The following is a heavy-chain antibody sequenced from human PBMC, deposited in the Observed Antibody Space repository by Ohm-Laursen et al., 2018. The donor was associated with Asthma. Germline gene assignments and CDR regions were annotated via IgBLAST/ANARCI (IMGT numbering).Heavy chain of an antibody. J-gene: IGHJ3*02. CDR2: ISYDGSNK. V-gene: IGHV3-30*18. CDR3: AKDLLYYYDSSGYYSIGDAFDI. D-gene: IGHD3-22*01. Sequence: SLRLSCAASGFTFSSYGMHWVRQAPGKGLEWVAVISYDGSNKYYADSVKGRFTISRNNSKNTLYLQMNSLRAEDTAVYYCAKDLLYYYDSSGYYSIGDAFDIWGQGTMVTVSS. CDR1: GFTFSSYG.